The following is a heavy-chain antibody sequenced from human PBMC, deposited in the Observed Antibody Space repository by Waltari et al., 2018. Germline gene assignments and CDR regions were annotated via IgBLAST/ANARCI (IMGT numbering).Heavy chain of an antibody. CDR1: GGSISSGGYS. J-gene: IGHJ5*02. D-gene: IGHD3-22*01. Sequence: QLQLQESGSGLVKPSQTLSLTCAVSGGSISSGGYSWSWIRPPPGKGLEWIGDIYHSGGTYDNPSLKSRVTKSVDRSKNQFSLKLSSVTAADTAVYYCASSNYYDSSGYYYGWFDPWGQEPWSPSPQ. CDR2: IYHSGGT. CDR3: ASSNYYDSSGYYYGWFDP. V-gene: IGHV4-30-2*01.